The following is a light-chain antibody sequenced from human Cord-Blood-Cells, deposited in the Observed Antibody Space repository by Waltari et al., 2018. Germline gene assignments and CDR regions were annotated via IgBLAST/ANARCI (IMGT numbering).Light chain of an antibody. V-gene: IGKV3-11*01. Sequence: EIVLTQSPATLSLSPGERATPSCRASQSVSSYLAWYQQKPGQAPRPLIYDASNRATGIPARFSGSGSGTDFTLTISSLEPEDFAVYYCQQRSNWPPLTFGGGTKVEIK. CDR2: DAS. CDR3: QQRSNWPPLT. CDR1: QSVSSY. J-gene: IGKJ4*01.